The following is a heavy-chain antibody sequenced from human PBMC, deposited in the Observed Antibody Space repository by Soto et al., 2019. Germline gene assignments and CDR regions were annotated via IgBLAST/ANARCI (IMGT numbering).Heavy chain of an antibody. J-gene: IGHJ4*02. CDR2: IYYSGST. CDR3: ARNMITFGGVIVQFDY. D-gene: IGHD3-16*02. Sequence: QVQLQESGPGLVKPSQTLSLTCTVSGGSISSGGYYWSWIRQHPGKGLEWIGYIYYSGSTYYNPSLRSEVTISVDTSKNQFSLKLSSVTAADTAVYYCARNMITFGGVIVQFDYWGQGTLVTVSS. CDR1: GGSISSGGYY. V-gene: IGHV4-31*01.